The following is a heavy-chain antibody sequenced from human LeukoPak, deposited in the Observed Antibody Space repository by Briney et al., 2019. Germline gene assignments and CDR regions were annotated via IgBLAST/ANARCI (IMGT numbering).Heavy chain of an antibody. D-gene: IGHD1-7*01. Sequence: SETLSLTCTASGGSINGYYWSWIRQPPGKGLEWIGYIHYSGSIKYNSSLKSRVTISVDTSKNQFSLKLNSVTAADTAVYYCARERTNYGGIDYWGQGTLVTVSS. V-gene: IGHV4-59*01. CDR1: GGSINGYY. J-gene: IGHJ4*02. CDR3: ARERTNYGGIDY. CDR2: IHYSGSI.